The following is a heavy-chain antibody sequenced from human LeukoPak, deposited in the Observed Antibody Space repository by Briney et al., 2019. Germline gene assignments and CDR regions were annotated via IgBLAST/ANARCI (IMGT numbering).Heavy chain of an antibody. Sequence: PSETLSLTCAVYGGSLSGYYWSWIRQPPGKGLEWIGEINHSGSTNYNPSLKSRVTISVDTSKNQFSLKLSSVTAADTAVYYCARGHCSGGSCYSFVVDFVYFDYWGRGTLVTVSS. CDR1: GGSLSGYY. CDR2: INHSGST. D-gene: IGHD2-15*01. V-gene: IGHV4-34*01. CDR3: ARGHCSGGSCYSFVVDFVYFDY. J-gene: IGHJ4*02.